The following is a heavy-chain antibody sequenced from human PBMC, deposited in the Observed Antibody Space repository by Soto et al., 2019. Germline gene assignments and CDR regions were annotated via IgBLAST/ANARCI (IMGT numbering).Heavy chain of an antibody. CDR2: IYPGDSET. J-gene: IGHJ4*02. D-gene: IGHD4-17*01. V-gene: IGHV5-51*01. Sequence: PGESLKISCKGSGYTFTSYSIGWVRQMPGKGLEWMGIIYPGDSETRYSPSFQGQVTISVDTSISTAYLQWISLKASDTAMYYCARIGFAYGPFDYWGQGALVTVSS. CDR3: ARIGFAYGPFDY. CDR1: GYTFTSYS.